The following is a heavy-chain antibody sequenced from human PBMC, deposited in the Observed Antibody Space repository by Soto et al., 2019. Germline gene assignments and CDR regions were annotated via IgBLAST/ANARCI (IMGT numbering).Heavy chain of an antibody. Sequence: GGSLRLSCAASGFTFSSYAMSWVRQAPGKGLEWVSAISGSGGSTYYADSVKGRFTISRDNSKNTLYLQMNSLRAEDTAVYYCAKYYYDSSGCFQNFDYWGQGTLVTVSS. D-gene: IGHD3-22*01. CDR2: ISGSGGST. CDR3: AKYYYDSSGCFQNFDY. V-gene: IGHV3-23*01. J-gene: IGHJ4*02. CDR1: GFTFSSYA.